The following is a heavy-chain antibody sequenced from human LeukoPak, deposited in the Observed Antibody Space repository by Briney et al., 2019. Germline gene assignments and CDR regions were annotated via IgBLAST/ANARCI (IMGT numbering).Heavy chain of an antibody. J-gene: IGHJ6*02. D-gene: IGHD3-10*01. V-gene: IGHV1-69*04. Sequence: SVKVSCKASGGTFSSYAISWVRQAPGQGLEWMGRIIPIFGIANYAQKFQGRVTITADKSTSTAYMELSSLGSEDTAVYYCARGRITMVRENYYYYGMDVWGQGTTVTVSS. CDR3: ARGRITMVRENYYYYGMDV. CDR1: GGTFSSYA. CDR2: IIPIFGIA.